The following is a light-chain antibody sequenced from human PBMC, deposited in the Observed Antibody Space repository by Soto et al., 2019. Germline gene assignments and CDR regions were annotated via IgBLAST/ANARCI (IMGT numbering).Light chain of an antibody. J-gene: IGKJ4*01. CDR1: QSVRSN. Sequence: EIVMTQSPATLSVSPGERATLSCRASQSVRSNYLSWYQQQPGQAPRLLIYGASTRATGFPARFSGSGSGTEFTLTISSLQSEDFAVYYCQQYSSWPLTFGGGTKVEIK. CDR3: QQYSSWPLT. V-gene: IGKV3-15*01. CDR2: GAS.